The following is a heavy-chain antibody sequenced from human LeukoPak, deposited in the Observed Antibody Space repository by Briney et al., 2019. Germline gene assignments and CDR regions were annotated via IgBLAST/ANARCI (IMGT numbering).Heavy chain of an antibody. V-gene: IGHV4-59*01. CDR1: GGSISSYY. J-gene: IGHJ4*02. D-gene: IGHD3-10*01. Sequence: SETLSLTCTVSGGSISSYYWSWIRQPPGKGLEWIGYISYTGSTTYNSSLKSRVTISLDTSQNQFSLKLTSVTPADTAVYYCARTAKYYYGSETYYFFDYWGQGTLVTVSS. CDR3: ARTAKYYYGSETYYFFDY. CDR2: ISYTGST.